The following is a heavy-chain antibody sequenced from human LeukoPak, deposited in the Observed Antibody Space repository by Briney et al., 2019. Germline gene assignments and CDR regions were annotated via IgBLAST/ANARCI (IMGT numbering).Heavy chain of an antibody. D-gene: IGHD6-13*01. V-gene: IGHV3-33*01. Sequence: GGSLRLSCAASGFTFSSYGMHWVRQAPGKGLEWVAVIWYDGSNKYYADSVKGRFTISRDNSKNTLYLQMNSLRAEDTAVYYCARGVKPQYSSSQYYFDYWGQGTLITVSS. J-gene: IGHJ4*02. CDR2: IWYDGSNK. CDR3: ARGVKPQYSSSQYYFDY. CDR1: GFTFSSYG.